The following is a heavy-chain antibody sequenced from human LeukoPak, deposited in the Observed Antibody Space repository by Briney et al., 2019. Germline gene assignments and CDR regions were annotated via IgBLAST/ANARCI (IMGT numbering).Heavy chain of an antibody. CDR3: VKDRGWRFSGYDDAFDI. CDR2: ISADGGST. D-gene: IGHD5-12*01. V-gene: IGHV3-64D*06. Sequence: GGSLRLSCSASEFTFSTYAMHWVRQAPGKGLEYLSAISADGGSTYYADSVKGRFTMSRDNSKNTAYLQMSSLRAEDTAVYYCVKDRGWRFSGYDDAFDIWGQGTMVTVSS. J-gene: IGHJ3*02. CDR1: EFTFSTYA.